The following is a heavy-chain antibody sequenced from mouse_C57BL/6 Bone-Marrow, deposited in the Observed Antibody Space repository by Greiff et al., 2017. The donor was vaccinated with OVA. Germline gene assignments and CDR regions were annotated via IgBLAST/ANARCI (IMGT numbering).Heavy chain of an antibody. Sequence: DVKLVESGGDLVKPGGSLKLSCAASGFTFSSYGMSWVRQTPDKRLEWVATISSGGSYTYYPDSVKGRFTISRDNAKNTLYLQMSSLKSEDTAMYYCASPYDYDMDYWGQGTSVTVSS. CDR3: ASPYDYDMDY. J-gene: IGHJ4*01. D-gene: IGHD2-4*01. CDR2: ISSGGSYT. V-gene: IGHV5-6*02. CDR1: GFTFSSYG.